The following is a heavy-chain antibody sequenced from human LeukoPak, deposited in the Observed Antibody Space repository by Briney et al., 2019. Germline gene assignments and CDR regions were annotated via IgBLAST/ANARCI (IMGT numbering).Heavy chain of an antibody. V-gene: IGHV3-23*01. Sequence: GGSLRLSCAASGFTLSSYAMSWVRQAPGKGLEWVSAISGSGGSTYYADSVKGRFTISRDNSKNTLYLQMNSLRAEDTAVYYCAKGFERGSSALPDFDYWGQGTLVTVSS. D-gene: IGHD6-6*01. CDR3: AKGFERGSSALPDFDY. CDR1: GFTLSSYA. CDR2: ISGSGGST. J-gene: IGHJ4*02.